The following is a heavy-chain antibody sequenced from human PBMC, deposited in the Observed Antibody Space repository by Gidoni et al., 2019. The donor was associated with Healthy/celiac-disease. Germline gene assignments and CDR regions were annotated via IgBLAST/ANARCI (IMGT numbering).Heavy chain of an antibody. J-gene: IGHJ3*02. CDR3: ARSIGAYDAFDI. D-gene: IGHD6-6*01. V-gene: IGHV3-30*07. Sequence: ISRDNSKNTLYLQMNSLRAEDTAVYYCARSIGAYDAFDIWGQGTMVTVSS.